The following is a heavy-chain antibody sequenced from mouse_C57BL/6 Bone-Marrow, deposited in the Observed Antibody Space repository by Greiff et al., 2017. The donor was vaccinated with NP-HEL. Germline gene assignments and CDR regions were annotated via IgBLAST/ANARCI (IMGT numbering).Heavy chain of an antibody. J-gene: IGHJ2*01. Sequence: EVKLVESEGGLVQPGSSMKLSCTASGFTFSDYYMAWVRQVPEKGLEWVANINYDGSSTYYLDSLKSRFIISRDNAKNILYLQMSSLKSEDTATYYCARSHYYGSYFDYWGQGTTLTVSS. CDR1: GFTFSDYY. CDR2: INYDGSST. V-gene: IGHV5-16*01. CDR3: ARSHYYGSYFDY. D-gene: IGHD1-1*01.